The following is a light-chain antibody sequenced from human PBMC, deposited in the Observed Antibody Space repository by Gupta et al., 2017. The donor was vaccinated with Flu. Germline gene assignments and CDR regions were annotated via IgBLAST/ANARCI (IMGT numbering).Light chain of an antibody. CDR2: WAS. CDR1: QSLLSNNKNF. V-gene: IGKV4-1*01. CDR3: HQHYNAPAT. Sequence: DIVLAQSPDSLAVSLGERATINCKSSQSLLSNNKNFLAWLQQKPGQPPKLLISWASTRESGVPDRFSGSGSGTDFTLTISRLQAEDVALYYCHQHYNAPATFGQGTKVEIK. J-gene: IGKJ1*01.